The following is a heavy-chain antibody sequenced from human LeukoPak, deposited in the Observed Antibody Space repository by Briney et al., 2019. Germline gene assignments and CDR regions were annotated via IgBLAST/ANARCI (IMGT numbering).Heavy chain of an antibody. J-gene: IGHJ3*01. D-gene: IGHD2-21*01. CDR1: GFNFNPYW. CDR2: INSDGRST. Sequence: GGSLRLSCAASGFNFNPYWMHWVRQAPGKGLVWVARINSDGRSTNYADPVKGRFTISRDNAKNTLCLQMNSLRAEDTAVYFCARDRCSWDAFDRWGQGAMVTVSS. CDR3: ARDRCSWDAFDR. V-gene: IGHV3-74*01.